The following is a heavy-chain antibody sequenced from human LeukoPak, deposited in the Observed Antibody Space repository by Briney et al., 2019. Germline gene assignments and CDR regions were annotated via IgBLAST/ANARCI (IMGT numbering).Heavy chain of an antibody. D-gene: IGHD5-24*01. V-gene: IGHV4-61*02. CDR2: IYTSGST. J-gene: IGHJ4*02. CDR1: GGSISSGSYY. Sequence: SETLSLTCTVSGGSISSGSYYWSWIRQPAGKGLEWIGRIYTSGSTNYPSLKSRVTISVDTSKNQFSLKLSSVTAADTAVYYCARDKRGDGYGDFDYWGQGTLVTVSS. CDR3: ARDKRGDGYGDFDY.